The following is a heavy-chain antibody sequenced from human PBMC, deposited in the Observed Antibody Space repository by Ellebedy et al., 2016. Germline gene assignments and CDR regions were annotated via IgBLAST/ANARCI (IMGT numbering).Heavy chain of an antibody. D-gene: IGHD4-23*01. V-gene: IGHV3-48*04. CDR1: GFTFNYYS. J-gene: IGHJ4*02. Sequence: GESLKISCAASGFTFNYYSMNWVRQAPGKGLEWISYISSSSSNIFYADSVKGRFTVSRDNAKNSLYLQMRSLRVEDTAVYYSSGKAPQFQFDYWGQGTLVTVSS. CDR2: ISSSSSNI. CDR3: SGKAPQFQFDY.